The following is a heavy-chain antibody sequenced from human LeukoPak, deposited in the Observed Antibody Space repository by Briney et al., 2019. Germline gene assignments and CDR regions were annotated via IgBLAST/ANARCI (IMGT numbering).Heavy chain of an antibody. V-gene: IGHV3-30*18. J-gene: IGHJ4*02. D-gene: IGHD3-9*01. Sequence: PGGSLRLSCAASGFTFSSYGMHWVRQAPGKGLEGVAVISYDGSNKYYADSVKGRFTISRDNSKNTLYLQMNSLRAEDTAVYYCAKDLEELRYFDWLLEPDYWGQGTLVTVSS. CDR2: ISYDGSNK. CDR3: AKDLEELRYFDWLLEPDY. CDR1: GFTFSSYG.